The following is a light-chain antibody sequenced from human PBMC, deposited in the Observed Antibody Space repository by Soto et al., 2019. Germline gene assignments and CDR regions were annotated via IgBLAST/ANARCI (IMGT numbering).Light chain of an antibody. V-gene: IGKV3D-15*01. Sequence: EIVMTQSPATLSVSPGERATLSCRASQSVSGRYLAWYQQKPGQAPRLLIYGASSRATGIPDRFSGSGSGTEFTLTISSLQPEDFTVYSCLQYHNLWAFGQGTKVDI. CDR1: QSVSGRY. J-gene: IGKJ1*01. CDR2: GAS. CDR3: LQYHNLWA.